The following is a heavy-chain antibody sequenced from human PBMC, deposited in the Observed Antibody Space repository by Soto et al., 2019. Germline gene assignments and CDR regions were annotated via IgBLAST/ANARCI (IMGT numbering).Heavy chain of an antibody. V-gene: IGHV1-46*01. CDR2: INPSGGT. D-gene: IGHD2-21*02. J-gene: IGHJ4*02. CDR1: GYTFSNNH. CDR3: ARDPCGGDCNYFDY. Sequence: SVKVSCKASGYTFSNNHMHWVRQAPGQGLEWMGIINPSGGTNYAQKFQGRVTMTRDTSTSTVYMEVRSLRSEDTAVYYCARDPCGGDCNYFDYWGQGTLVTVSS.